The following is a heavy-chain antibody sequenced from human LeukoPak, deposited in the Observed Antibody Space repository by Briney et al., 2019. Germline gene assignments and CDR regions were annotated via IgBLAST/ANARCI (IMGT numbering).Heavy chain of an antibody. V-gene: IGHV3-53*01. CDR2: IYSGGST. J-gene: IGHJ4*02. CDR1: GFTVSSNY. Sequence: GGSLRLSCAASGFTVSSNYMSWVRQAPGKGLEWVSVIYSGGSTYYADSVKGRFTISRDNSKNTLYLQMNSLRAEDTAVYYCARELATQEFDYWGREPWSPSPQ. CDR3: ARELATQEFDY. D-gene: IGHD5-12*01.